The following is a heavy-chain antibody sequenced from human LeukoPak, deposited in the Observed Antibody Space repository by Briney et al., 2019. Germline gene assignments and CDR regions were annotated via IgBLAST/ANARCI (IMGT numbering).Heavy chain of an antibody. CDR2: ISSNGGST. CDR1: GFTFSSYA. V-gene: IGHV3-64*01. D-gene: IGHD1-26*01. J-gene: IGHJ3*02. CDR3: ARELREHGVFDI. Sequence: GSLRLSCAASGFTFSSYAMHWVRQAPGKGLEYVSAISSNGGSTYYANSVKGRFSISRDNSKNTVYLQMSSLRAEDTAIYYCARELREHGVFDIWGQGTMVTVSS.